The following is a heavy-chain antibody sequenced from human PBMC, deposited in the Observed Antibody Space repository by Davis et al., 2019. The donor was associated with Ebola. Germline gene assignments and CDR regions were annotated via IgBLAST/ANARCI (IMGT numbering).Heavy chain of an antibody. CDR3: AKDLYSGFNLFDY. Sequence: GGSLRLSCAASGFTFNIFDMHWVCQAPGRGLEWVAFVRSHGSDDHYADSVKGRFTISRDNSKNTLYLQMNSLRPEDTAVYYCAKDLYSGFNLFDYWGQGTLVTVSS. CDR1: GFTFNIFD. V-gene: IGHV3-30*02. J-gene: IGHJ4*02. CDR2: VRSHGSDD. D-gene: IGHD5-12*01.